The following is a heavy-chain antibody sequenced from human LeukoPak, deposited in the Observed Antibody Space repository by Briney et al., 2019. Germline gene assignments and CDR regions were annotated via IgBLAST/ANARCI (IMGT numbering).Heavy chain of an antibody. CDR2: IYYSGST. J-gene: IGHJ6*03. D-gene: IGHD1-26*01. Sequence: SETLSLTCTVSGGSISSNYWSWIRQPPGKGLEWIGYIYYSGSTNYNPSLKSRVTISLDTSKNQVSLSVTSVTAADTAVYYCASSGATRGYYYYYYYMDAWGKGTTVTVSS. CDR1: GGSISSNY. V-gene: IGHV4-59*12. CDR3: ASSGATRGYYYYYYYMDA.